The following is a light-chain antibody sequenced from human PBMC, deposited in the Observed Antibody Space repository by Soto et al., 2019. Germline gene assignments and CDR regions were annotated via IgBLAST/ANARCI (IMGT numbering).Light chain of an antibody. V-gene: IGKV3-11*01. Sequence: DSVLMQYPGTLDLSHGERATISCRASQSVSSYLAWYQQKPGQAPRLLIYDASNRATGIPARFSGSGSGTDFTLSSRSLEPAHLAVYVCQQLMNGIGRGTRLEI. CDR3: QQLMNG. CDR1: QSVSSY. CDR2: DAS. J-gene: IGKJ5*01.